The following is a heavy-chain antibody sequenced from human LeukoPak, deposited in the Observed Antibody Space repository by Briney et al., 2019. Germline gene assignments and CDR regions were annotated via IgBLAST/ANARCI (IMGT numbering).Heavy chain of an antibody. D-gene: IGHD3-22*01. CDR2: ISDSGAYT. V-gene: IGHV3-23*01. CDR3: AKEFYYDSSGFPSLYFDF. Sequence: PGGSLRLSCAASGFTFSSHAMTWVRQAPGKGLEWVSAISDSGAYTHYADSVKGRFIISRDNSKNTLYLQMNSLRAEDTAVYYCAKEFYYDSSGFPSLYFDFRGQGTLVTVSS. CDR1: GFTFSSHA. J-gene: IGHJ4*02.